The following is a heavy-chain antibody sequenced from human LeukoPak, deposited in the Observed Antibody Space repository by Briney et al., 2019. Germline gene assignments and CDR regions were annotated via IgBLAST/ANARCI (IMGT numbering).Heavy chain of an antibody. Sequence: SETLSLTCNVSGGSITSYYWNWIRQPPGKGLEWIGHIYYTGSTNSNPSLKSRLTISLDTSKKQFSLKLISVTAADTAIYYCASSYFYDGNRYFDYWGKGALVTVSS. CDR1: GGSITSYY. CDR3: ASSYFYDGNRYFDY. V-gene: IGHV4-59*08. D-gene: IGHD3-22*01. J-gene: IGHJ4*02. CDR2: IYYTGST.